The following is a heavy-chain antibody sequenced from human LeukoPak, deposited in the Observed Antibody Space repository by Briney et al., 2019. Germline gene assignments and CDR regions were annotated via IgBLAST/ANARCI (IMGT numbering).Heavy chain of an antibody. Sequence: GGSLRLSCAASGFTFSSYSMNWVRQAPGKGLEWVSYISSSSSTIYYADSVKGRFTISRDNAKNSLYLQMNSLRAEDTAVYYCARDLKDNWIRLGDYWGQGTLVTVSS. CDR2: ISSSSSTI. J-gene: IGHJ4*02. V-gene: IGHV3-48*04. D-gene: IGHD1-20*01. CDR1: GFTFSSYS. CDR3: ARDLKDNWIRLGDY.